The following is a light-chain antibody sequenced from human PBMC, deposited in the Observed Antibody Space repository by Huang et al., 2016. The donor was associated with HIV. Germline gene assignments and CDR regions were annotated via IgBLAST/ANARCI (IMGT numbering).Light chain of an antibody. CDR3: QQYDDWPPWT. J-gene: IGKJ1*01. V-gene: IGKV3-15*01. Sequence: EIVMTQSPATLSVSPGERATLSCRASQNITRLAWYQHKPAQAPRLLIYDASSRATGVPARFSGGGSGTDFTLTVSSLQSDDFALYYCQQYDDWPPWTFGQGTQVDMK. CDR2: DAS. CDR1: QNITR.